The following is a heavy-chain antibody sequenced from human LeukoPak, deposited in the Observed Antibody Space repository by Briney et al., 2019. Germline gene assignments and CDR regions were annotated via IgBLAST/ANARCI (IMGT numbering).Heavy chain of an antibody. CDR1: GFTFDDYA. CDR2: ISWDGGST. D-gene: IGHD6-13*01. V-gene: IGHV3-43D*03. Sequence: GGSLRLSCAASGFTFDDYAMHWVRQAPGKGLEWVSLISWDGGSTYYADSVKGRFTISRDNSKNSLYLQMNSLRAEDTALYYCAKDKGYSSSWYLFDYWGQGTLVTVSS. J-gene: IGHJ4*02. CDR3: AKDKGYSSSWYLFDY.